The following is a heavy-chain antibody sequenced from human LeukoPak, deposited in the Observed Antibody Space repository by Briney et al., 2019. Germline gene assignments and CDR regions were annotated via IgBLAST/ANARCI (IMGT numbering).Heavy chain of an antibody. CDR1: GFTVSSNY. V-gene: IGHV3-53*01. Sequence: PGGSLRLSCAASGFTVSSNYMTWVRQAPGKGLEWVSVIHKNAITYYADTVKGRFTISRDNAKNSLYLQMNSLRAEDTAVYYCARDGDYYDSSGYYSIDYWGQGTLVTVSS. CDR2: IHKNAIT. D-gene: IGHD3-22*01. CDR3: ARDGDYYDSSGYYSIDY. J-gene: IGHJ4*02.